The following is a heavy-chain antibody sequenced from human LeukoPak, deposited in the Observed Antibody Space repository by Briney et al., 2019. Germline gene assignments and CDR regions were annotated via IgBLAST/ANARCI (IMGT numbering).Heavy chain of an antibody. D-gene: IGHD5-18*01. V-gene: IGHV3-33*08. J-gene: IGHJ6*02. CDR3: ARDQYSYGRQGYYYYGMDV. Sequence: GGSLRLSCAASGFTFSSYAMHWVRQAPGKGLEWVAVIWYDGSNKYYADSVKGRFTISRDNSKNTLYLQMNSLRAEDTAVYYCARDQYSYGRQGYYYYGMDVWGQGTTVTVSS. CDR2: IWYDGSNK. CDR1: GFTFSSYA.